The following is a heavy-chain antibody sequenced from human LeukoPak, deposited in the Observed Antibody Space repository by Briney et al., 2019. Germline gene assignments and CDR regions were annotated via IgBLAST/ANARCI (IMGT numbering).Heavy chain of an antibody. CDR2: ISYDETNE. CDR3: ASGAGGWELLTKSTFDY. D-gene: IGHD1-26*01. V-gene: IGHV3-30*04. Sequence: GGSLGLSCAASGFTFGSYAIHWVRQAPGRGLEWVAVISYDETNEYYADSVKGRFTISRDNSKNTLYLQMNSLRAEDTAVYYCASGAGGWELLTKSTFDYWGQGTLVTVSS. J-gene: IGHJ4*02. CDR1: GFTFGSYA.